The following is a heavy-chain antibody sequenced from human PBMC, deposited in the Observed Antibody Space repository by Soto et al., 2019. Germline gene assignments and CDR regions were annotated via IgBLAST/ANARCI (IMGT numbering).Heavy chain of an antibody. D-gene: IGHD3-22*01. CDR3: ARDSSGKSSYYYYGMDV. J-gene: IGHJ6*02. V-gene: IGHV3-30*04. CDR2: ISYDGYNQ. Sequence: QVRLEESGGGVVQPGRSLRLSCEGSGFMYNNYAMHWVRQVPGKGLEWVAVISYDGYNQYYAVSVKGRFTISRDNSKNTLYLQMNSLIGEDTAMYYCARDSSGKSSYYYYGMDVWGQGTTVTVSS. CDR1: GFMYNNYA.